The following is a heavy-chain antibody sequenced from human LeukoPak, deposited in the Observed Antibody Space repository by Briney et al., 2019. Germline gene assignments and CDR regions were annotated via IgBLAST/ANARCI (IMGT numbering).Heavy chain of an antibody. CDR3: ARDNPYGPFDY. CDR1: GYTFSNYG. D-gene: IGHD3-10*01. V-gene: IGHV1-18*01. Sequence: ASVKVSCKPSGYTFSNYGISWVRQAPGQGQEWMAWISAYNGNTKHAQKFQDRVTMTTDTSTSTAYLEVRGLRSDDTAVYYCARDNPYGPFDYWGQGTLVTVSS. CDR2: ISAYNGNT. J-gene: IGHJ4*02.